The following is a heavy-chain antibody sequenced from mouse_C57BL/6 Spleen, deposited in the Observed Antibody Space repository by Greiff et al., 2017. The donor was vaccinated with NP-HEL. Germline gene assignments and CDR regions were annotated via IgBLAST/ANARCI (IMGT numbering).Heavy chain of an antibody. V-gene: IGHV1-64*01. CDR3: ASAYYSNYYYAMDY. CDR2: IHPNSGST. J-gene: IGHJ4*01. Sequence: VQLQQPGAELVKPGASVKLSCKASGYTFTSYWMHWVKQRPGQGLEWIGMIHPNSGSTNYNEKFKSKATLTVDKSSSTAYMQLSSLTSEDSAVYYCASAYYSNYYYAMDYWGQGTSVTVSS. CDR1: GYTFTSYW. D-gene: IGHD2-5*01.